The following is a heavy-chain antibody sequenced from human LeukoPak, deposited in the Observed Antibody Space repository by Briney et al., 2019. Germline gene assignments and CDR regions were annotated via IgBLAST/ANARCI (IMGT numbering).Heavy chain of an antibody. V-gene: IGHV1-18*01. J-gene: IGHJ3*02. CDR1: GGTFSSYA. Sequence: VASVKVSCKASGGTFSSYAISWVRQAPGQGLEWMGWISAYNGNTNYAQKLQGRVTMTTDTSTSTAYMELRSLRSDDTAVYYCARDGDDGSGYLDDAFDIWGQGTMVTVSS. CDR2: ISAYNGNT. D-gene: IGHD3-22*01. CDR3: ARDGDDGSGYLDDAFDI.